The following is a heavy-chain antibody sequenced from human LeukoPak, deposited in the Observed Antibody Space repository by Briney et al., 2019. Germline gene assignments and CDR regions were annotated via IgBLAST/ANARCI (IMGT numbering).Heavy chain of an antibody. V-gene: IGHV3-74*01. Sequence: GGSLRLSCAASGFTFSSYWMHWVRQAPGKGLVGVSRINSDGSSTSYADSVKGRFTISRDNAKNTVYLQMNSLRAEDTAVYYCARMGRGGYSAYDINYYGMDVWGQGTTVTVSS. D-gene: IGHD5-12*01. CDR3: ARMGRGGYSAYDINYYGMDV. J-gene: IGHJ6*02. CDR2: INSDGSST. CDR1: GFTFSSYW.